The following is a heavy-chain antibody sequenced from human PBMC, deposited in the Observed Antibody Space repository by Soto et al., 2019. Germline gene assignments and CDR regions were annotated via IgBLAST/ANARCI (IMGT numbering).Heavy chain of an antibody. J-gene: IGHJ6*02. CDR3: ARDGYGDYVDYYYYGMDV. D-gene: IGHD4-17*01. CDR2: ISSSSSYT. V-gene: IGHV3-11*05. CDR1: GFTFSDYY. Sequence: QVQLVESGGGLVKPGGSLRLSCAASGFTFSDYYMSWIRQAPGKGLEWVSYISSSSSYTNYADSVKGRFTISRDNAKNSLYLHMNSLRAEDTAVYYCARDGYGDYVDYYYYGMDVWGQGTTVTVSS.